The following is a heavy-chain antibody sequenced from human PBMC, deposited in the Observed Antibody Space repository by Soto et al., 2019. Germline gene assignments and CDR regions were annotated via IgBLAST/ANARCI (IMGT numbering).Heavy chain of an antibody. CDR2: IIPIFGTA. J-gene: IGHJ4*02. CDR1: GGTFSSYA. CDR3: ANKKAARGYYFDY. D-gene: IGHD6-6*01. Sequence: QVQLVQSGAEVKKPGSSVTVSCKASGGTFSSYAISWVRQAPGQGLEWMGGIIPIFGTANYAQKFQGRVTITADESTSTAYTELSSLRSEDTAVYYCANKKAARGYYFDYWGQGTLVTVSS. V-gene: IGHV1-69*01.